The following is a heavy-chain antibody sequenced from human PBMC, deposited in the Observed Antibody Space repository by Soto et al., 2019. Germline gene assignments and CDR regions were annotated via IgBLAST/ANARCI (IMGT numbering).Heavy chain of an antibody. V-gene: IGHV1-69*18. D-gene: IGHD6-19*01. CDR1: GDPLSRYT. Sequence: QVQLVQSGAEVKKPRSSVKVSCKASGDPLSRYTITWVRQAPGQGLKWLGRIIPMFGTTNYAQDFQGRVTITADESTNTATIELSSLSSEDRAVYYCASRHHSSGWYVVEYFQHWGQGTLVIVSA. CDR3: ASRHHSSGWYVVEYFQH. J-gene: IGHJ1*01. CDR2: IIPMFGTT.